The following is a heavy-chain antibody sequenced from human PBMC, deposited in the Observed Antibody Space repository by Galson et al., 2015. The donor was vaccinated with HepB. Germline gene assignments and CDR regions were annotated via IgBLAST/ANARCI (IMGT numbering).Heavy chain of an antibody. Sequence: SVKVSCKASGYTFTDYYIHWVRQAPGQGLEWMGAINPSGGTTTYTQKFQGRLSMTRDPSASTVYMELRRLTSEDTAIYFCARDPTNFVLAVAASVALDHWGQGTLVTVSS. CDR2: INPSGGTT. V-gene: IGHV1-46*01. J-gene: IGHJ4*02. CDR3: ARDPTNFVLAVAASVALDH. CDR1: GYTFTDYY. D-gene: IGHD2-15*01.